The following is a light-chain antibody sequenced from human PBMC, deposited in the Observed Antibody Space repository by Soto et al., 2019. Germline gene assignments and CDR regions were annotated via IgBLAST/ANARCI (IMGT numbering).Light chain of an antibody. CDR2: DVS. J-gene: IGLJ1*01. CDR3: YSYTTSSTYV. CDR1: SSDVGGYNY. V-gene: IGLV2-14*01. Sequence: QSVLTQPASVSGSPGQSITISCSGTSSDVGGYNYVSWYQQHPGKAPQVMIYDVSNRPSGVFNRFSGSKSGNTASLTIFGLQAEDEADYYCYSYTTSSTYVFGTGTKVTVL.